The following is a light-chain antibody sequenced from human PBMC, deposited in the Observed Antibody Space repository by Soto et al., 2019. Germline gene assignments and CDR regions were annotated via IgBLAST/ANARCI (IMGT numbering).Light chain of an antibody. CDR3: QQYDNWLRT. J-gene: IGKJ1*01. V-gene: IGKV3-15*01. CDR2: GAS. CDR1: QAISTN. Sequence: EIVMTQSPATLSVSPGERATLSCRASQAISTNLAWYQQKPGQAPRLLIYGASTRATGIPARFSGSVSGTEFTLTISSLQSVDFAVYYCQQYDNWLRTFGQGTQVEIK.